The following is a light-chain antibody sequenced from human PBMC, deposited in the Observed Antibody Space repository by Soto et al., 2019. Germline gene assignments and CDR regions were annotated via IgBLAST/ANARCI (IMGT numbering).Light chain of an antibody. CDR1: QSISSD. CDR2: GAS. J-gene: IGKJ1*01. Sequence: EIVMTQSPATLSVSPGDRVTLSCRASQSISSDLAWYQQKPGQAPRLLIYGASTGATGLPARFSGSGSGTEFTLSISSLQSEDFAVYYCLQYNKWPRTFGQGTKVDIK. CDR3: LQYNKWPRT. V-gene: IGKV3-15*01.